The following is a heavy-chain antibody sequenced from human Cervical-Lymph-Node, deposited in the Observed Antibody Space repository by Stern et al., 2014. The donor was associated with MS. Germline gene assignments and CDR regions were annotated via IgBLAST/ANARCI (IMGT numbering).Heavy chain of an antibody. J-gene: IGHJ4*02. CDR1: GFSLTNTGVG. D-gene: IGHD3-16*01. V-gene: IGHV2-5*02. Sequence: ESGPTLVKPTETLTLTCTVSGFSLTNTGVGVGWARQPPGKALEWLASLYWGGDEHYTPSLKSSLTITKDTSKNQVVLTMTNMDPVDTATYFCAHQMTMIMDYWGQGTPVTVSS. CDR3: AHQMTMIMDY. CDR2: LYWGGDE.